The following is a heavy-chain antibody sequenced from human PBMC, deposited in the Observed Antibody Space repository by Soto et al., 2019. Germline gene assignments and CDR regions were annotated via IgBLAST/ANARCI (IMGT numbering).Heavy chain of an antibody. V-gene: IGHV5-51*01. CDR2: IYRSDSQT. CDR3: ARHGFYGDYSPNYFDP. Sequence: GESLTTSCHGYGYSFSIWWIAWVRQMPGKGLEYLGIIYRSDSQTRYSPSFQGQVTISADKSISTAYLQWSSLKASDTAIYYCARHGFYGDYSPNYFDPWGQGTLVTGSS. CDR1: GYSFSIWW. D-gene: IGHD4-17*01. J-gene: IGHJ5*02.